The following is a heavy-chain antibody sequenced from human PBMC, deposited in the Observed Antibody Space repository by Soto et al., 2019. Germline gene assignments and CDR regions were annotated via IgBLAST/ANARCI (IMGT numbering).Heavy chain of an antibody. D-gene: IGHD3-10*01. J-gene: IGHJ6*02. CDR3: AKDEYYGSGSYYHGMDV. Sequence: EVQLLESGGGLVQPGGSLRLSCAASGFTFSSYAMSWVRQAPGKGLEWVSAISGSGGSTYYADSVKGRFTISRDHSKNTLYLQRNSLRAEDTAVYYCAKDEYYGSGSYYHGMDVWGQGTTVTVSS. CDR1: GFTFSSYA. CDR2: ISGSGGST. V-gene: IGHV3-23*01.